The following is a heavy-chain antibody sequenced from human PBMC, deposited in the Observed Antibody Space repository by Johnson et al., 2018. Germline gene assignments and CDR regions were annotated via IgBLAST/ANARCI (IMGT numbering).Heavy chain of an antibody. CDR1: GGSFSGYY. CDR3: AGGRERRSSGPMDV. D-gene: IGHD6-13*01. Sequence: QVQLQQWGAGLLKPSETLSLTCAVYGGSFSGYYWSWIRQPPGKGLEWIGEINHSGSTNYNPSLKSRVTISVDTSKNQFSLKLSSVTAADTAVYYCAGGRERRSSGPMDVGGKGTTVTVSS. V-gene: IGHV4-34*01. CDR2: INHSGST. J-gene: IGHJ6*03.